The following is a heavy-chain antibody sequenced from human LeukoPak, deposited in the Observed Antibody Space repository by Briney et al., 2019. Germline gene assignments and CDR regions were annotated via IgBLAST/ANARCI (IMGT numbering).Heavy chain of an antibody. V-gene: IGHV3-30*18. D-gene: IGHD5-12*01. Sequence: GRSLRLSCAASGFTFSSYGMHWVRQAPGKGLEWVAVISYDGSNKYYADSVKGRFTISRDNSKNTLYLQMNSLSAEDTAVYYCAKDESGYDRGDFDYWGQGTLVTVSS. CDR3: AKDESGYDRGDFDY. CDR2: ISYDGSNK. CDR1: GFTFSSYG. J-gene: IGHJ4*02.